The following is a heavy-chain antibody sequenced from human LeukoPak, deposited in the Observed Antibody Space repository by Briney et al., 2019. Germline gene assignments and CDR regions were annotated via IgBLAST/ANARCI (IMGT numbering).Heavy chain of an antibody. CDR2: MNPSGST. CDR1: GGSFSGYY. J-gene: IGHJ3*02. V-gene: IGHV4-34*01. D-gene: IGHD3-22*01. CDR3: ARDYYDSRGEAFDI. Sequence: SETLSLTCAVYGGSFSGYYWTWIRQTPGKGLEWIGEMNPSGSTNYNPSLKSRVTISVDTSKNQFSLKLNSVTAADTAVYYCARDYYDSRGEAFDIWGQGTMVTVSS.